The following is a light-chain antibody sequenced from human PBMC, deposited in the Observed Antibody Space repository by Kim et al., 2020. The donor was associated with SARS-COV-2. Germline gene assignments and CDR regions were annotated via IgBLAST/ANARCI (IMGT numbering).Light chain of an antibody. J-gene: IGLJ3*02. CDR2: RNH. V-gene: IGLV1-47*01. CDR3: ASWDDGLNGPV. Sequence: GQSVTISCSGIKSNIGNNFVYWYQQFPGAAPKLLVYRNHERPSGVPDRFSGSKSDTSASLAITGLRSADEADYYCASWDDGLNGPVFGGGTQLTVL. CDR1: KSNIGNNF.